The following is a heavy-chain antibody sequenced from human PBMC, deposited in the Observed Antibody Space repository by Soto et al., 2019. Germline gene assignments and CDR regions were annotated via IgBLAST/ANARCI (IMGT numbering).Heavy chain of an antibody. CDR3: ATEITGTTKPDY. D-gene: IGHD1-7*01. J-gene: IGHJ4*02. V-gene: IGHV1-46*01. Sequence: QVQLVQSGAEVKKPGASVKVSCKASGYTFTSYYMHWVRQAPGQGLEWMGIINPSGGSTSYAQKFQGRVTMNRDTSTSTVYMELSSLRSEDTAVYYCATEITGTTKPDYWGQGTLVTVSS. CDR2: INPSGGST. CDR1: GYTFTSYY.